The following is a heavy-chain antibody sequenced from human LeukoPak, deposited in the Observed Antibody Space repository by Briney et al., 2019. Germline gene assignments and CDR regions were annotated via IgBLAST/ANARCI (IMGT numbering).Heavy chain of an antibody. CDR2: ISGSGGST. Sequence: GGSLRLSCAASGFTFSDYAMSWVRQAPGKGLEWVSTISGSGGSTYYADSAKGRFTISRDNSKNTLCLQMNSLRAEDTAVYYCAKDALAATGYFQHWGQGTLVTVSS. CDR3: AKDALAATGYFQH. V-gene: IGHV3-23*01. J-gene: IGHJ1*01. CDR1: GFTFSDYA. D-gene: IGHD3-10*01.